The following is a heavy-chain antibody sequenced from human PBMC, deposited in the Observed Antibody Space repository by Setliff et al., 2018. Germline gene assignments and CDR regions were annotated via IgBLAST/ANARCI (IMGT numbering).Heavy chain of an antibody. CDR2: INPNSGGT. J-gene: IGHJ3*02. D-gene: IGHD3-10*01. V-gene: IGHV1-2*04. Sequence: GASVKVSCKASGYTFTGYYMHWVRQAPGQGLEWMGWINPNSGGTNYAQKFQGWVTMTRDTSISTAYMELSRLRSDDTAVYYCARPRGDMVRGVIGDDAFDIWGQGTMVTVSS. CDR1: GYTFTGYY. CDR3: ARPRGDMVRGVIGDDAFDI.